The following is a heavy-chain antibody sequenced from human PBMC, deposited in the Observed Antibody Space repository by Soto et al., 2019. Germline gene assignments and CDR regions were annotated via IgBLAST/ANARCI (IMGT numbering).Heavy chain of an antibody. V-gene: IGHV3-74*01. CDR2: INNVATII. CDR3: ASDDGRGLKY. CDR1: GITFNSYW. Sequence: EVQLVESGGGLIQPGGSLRLSCAVSGITFNSYWMHWIRQTPGKGLVWVSHINNVATIINYADSVKGRFTISRDNAGNTLYLEMNSLGVEDTATYSCASDDGRGLKYWGQGTLVTVSS. J-gene: IGHJ4*02.